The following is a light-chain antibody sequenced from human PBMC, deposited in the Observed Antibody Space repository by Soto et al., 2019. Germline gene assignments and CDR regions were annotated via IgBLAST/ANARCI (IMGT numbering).Light chain of an antibody. V-gene: IGKV1-27*01. CDR3: EMYNIAPLII. CDR2: AAS. J-gene: IGKJ5*01. Sequence: DIQMIQSPSSLSAYVGARVTISCRASQDIGNHLAWYQQKPGKVPKLLIHAASTLQSGVPSRFSGSGSGTDFTLTISSLQPEDVATYFCEMYNIAPLIIFGQGTRLEIK. CDR1: QDIGNH.